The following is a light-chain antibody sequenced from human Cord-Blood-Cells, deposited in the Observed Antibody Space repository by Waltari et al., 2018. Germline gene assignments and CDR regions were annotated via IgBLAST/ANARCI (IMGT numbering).Light chain of an antibody. J-gene: IGLJ2*01. CDR2: DVI. Sequence: QSALTQPRSVSGSPGQSVTISCTGTSSDVGGYNYVSWYQHPPGKAPKLMIYDVIKRPAGVPDRFSCSKSGNMASLTISGLQAEDEADYYCCSYAGSYVVFGGGTKLTVL. CDR1: SSDVGGYNY. CDR3: CSYAGSYVV. V-gene: IGLV2-11*01.